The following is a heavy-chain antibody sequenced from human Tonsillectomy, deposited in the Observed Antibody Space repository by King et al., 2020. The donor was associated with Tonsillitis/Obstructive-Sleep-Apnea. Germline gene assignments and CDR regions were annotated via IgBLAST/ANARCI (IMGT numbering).Heavy chain of an antibody. CDR3: WRRCSSTRCYNDY. J-gene: IGHJ4*02. CDR2: IKQDGSQK. Sequence: VQLVESGGGLVQPGGSLRLSCAASGFTFSNYWMSWVRQTPGEGLEWVANIKQDGSQKYYVDSVKGRFTISRDNAKNSLYLQMNSLRAEDTAVYYCWRRCSSTRCYNDYWGQGTLVTVSS. V-gene: IGHV3-7*01. CDR1: GFTFSNYW. D-gene: IGHD2-2*02.